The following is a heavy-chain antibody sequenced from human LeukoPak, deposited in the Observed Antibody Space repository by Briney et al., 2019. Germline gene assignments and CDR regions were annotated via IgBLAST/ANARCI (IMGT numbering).Heavy chain of an antibody. D-gene: IGHD2-15*01. CDR1: GYTFTAYY. CDR3: ARGYCSGGSCPFDP. Sequence: ASVKVSCKASGYTFTAYYMHWVRQAPGQGLEWMGWINPNSGVTNYAQNFQGRVTMTRDTSITTAYMELSRLRSDDSAVYYCARGYCSGGSCPFDPWGQGTLVTVSS. J-gene: IGHJ5*02. V-gene: IGHV1-2*02. CDR2: INPNSGVT.